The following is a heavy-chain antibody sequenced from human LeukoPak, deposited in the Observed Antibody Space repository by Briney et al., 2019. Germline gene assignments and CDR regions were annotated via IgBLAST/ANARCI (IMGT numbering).Heavy chain of an antibody. J-gene: IGHJ4*02. V-gene: IGHV3-23*01. CDR2: ISGSGGST. D-gene: IGHD6-19*01. CDR3: AKVPGPYSSRWYYFDY. CDR1: GFTFSSYA. Sequence: GGPLRLSCAASGFTFSSYAMSWVRQAPGKGLEWVSAISGSGGSTYYADSVKGRFTISRDNSKNTLYLQMNSLRAEDTAVYYCAKVPGPYSSRWYYFDYWGQGTLVTVSP.